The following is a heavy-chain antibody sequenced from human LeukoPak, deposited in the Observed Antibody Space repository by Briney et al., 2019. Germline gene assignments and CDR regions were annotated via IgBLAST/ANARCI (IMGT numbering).Heavy chain of an antibody. CDR3: ARHFSGLRYLNI. Sequence: PSETLSLTCAVYGGSFSGYYWSWVRLPPGKGLEWTGEISHSGNINYNPSLKSRISISVDTSKNQFSLILTSVTAADTAIYYCARHFSGLRYLNIWGQGTMVTVSS. V-gene: IGHV4-34*01. CDR1: GGSFSGYY. D-gene: IGHD3-3*02. J-gene: IGHJ3*02. CDR2: ISHSGNI.